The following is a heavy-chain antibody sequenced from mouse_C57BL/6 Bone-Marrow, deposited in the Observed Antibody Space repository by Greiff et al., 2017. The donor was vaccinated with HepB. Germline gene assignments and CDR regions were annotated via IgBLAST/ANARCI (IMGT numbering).Heavy chain of an antibody. CDR1: GYSITSDY. D-gene: IGHD4-1*02. CDR3: ARSTGTLAFDY. CDR2: ISYSGST. J-gene: IGHJ2*01. V-gene: IGHV3-8*01. Sequence: VQLKESGPGLAKPSQTLSLTCSVTGYSITSDYWNWIRIFPGNKLEYMGYISYSGSTYYNPSLKSRISITRDTSKNQYYLQLNSVTTEDTATYYCARSTGTLAFDYWGQGTTLSVSS.